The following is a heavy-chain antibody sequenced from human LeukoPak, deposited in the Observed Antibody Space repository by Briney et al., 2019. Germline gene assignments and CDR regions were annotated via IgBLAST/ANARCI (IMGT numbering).Heavy chain of an antibody. J-gene: IGHJ3*02. Sequence: SETLSLTCTVSGGSISSYYWSWIRQPPGKGLEWIGYIYYSGSTNYNPSLKSRVTISVDTSKNQFSLKLSSVTAVDTAVYYRARESDYGDAFDIWGQGTMVTVSS. CDR1: GGSISSYY. D-gene: IGHD4-17*01. CDR3: ARESDYGDAFDI. V-gene: IGHV4-59*01. CDR2: IYYSGST.